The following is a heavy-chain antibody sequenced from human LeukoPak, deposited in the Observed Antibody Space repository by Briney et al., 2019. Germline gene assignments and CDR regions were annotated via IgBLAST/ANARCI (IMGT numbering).Heavy chain of an antibody. V-gene: IGHV4-34*01. D-gene: IGHD1-26*01. CDR1: GAYLNDYY. Sequence: SETLSLTCAVYGAYLNDYYWSWIRQPPGKGLEWIAEINHRGTTHYNPSLKSRVNISADTSKNQFSLHLDSVTAADTAVYYCARSWAGMYYPLYYFDYWGQGTLVSVSS. J-gene: IGHJ4*02. CDR2: INHRGTT. CDR3: ARSWAGMYYPLYYFDY.